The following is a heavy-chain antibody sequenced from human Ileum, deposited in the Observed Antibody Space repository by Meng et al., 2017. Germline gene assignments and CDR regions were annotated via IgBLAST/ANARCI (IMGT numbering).Heavy chain of an antibody. CDR3: ARRAHYGDPPR. J-gene: IGHJ4*02. CDR1: SGSFTNNNYY. V-gene: IGHV4-39*01. D-gene: IGHD4-17*01. Sequence: QLRLLESGPGLVKPSETLSLMCSGSSGSFTNNNYYWVWIRRPPGKGLEWTGIIYYGGSTYYNPSLKSRVTISVDTSTNQFSLKLISVTAADTAVYYCARRAHYGDPPRWGQGTLVTVSS. CDR2: IYYGGST.